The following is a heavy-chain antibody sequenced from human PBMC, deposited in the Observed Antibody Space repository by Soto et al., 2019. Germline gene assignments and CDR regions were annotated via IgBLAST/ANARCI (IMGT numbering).Heavy chain of an antibody. Sequence: GGSLRRSCVASGFSISDYCMDCVRQAPGKGLEWFARVKHRPKNYDTEYAASVTGRFIISRHDSQNSVFLQMNSLKAEDTAVYYCVRNAMGSFLPSGQANLVTVSS. CDR2: VKHRPKNYDT. J-gene: IGHJ5*02. D-gene: IGHD3-16*01. CDR3: VRNAMGSFLP. CDR1: GFSISDYC. V-gene: IGHV3-72*01.